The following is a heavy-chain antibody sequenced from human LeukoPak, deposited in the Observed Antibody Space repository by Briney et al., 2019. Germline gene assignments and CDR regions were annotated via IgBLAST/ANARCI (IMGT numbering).Heavy chain of an antibody. V-gene: IGHV4-59*11. J-gene: IGHJ5*02. D-gene: IGHD1-26*01. CDR2: IYYSGST. CDR1: GGSISSHY. CDR3: ASGSYWFDP. Sequence: PSETLSLTCPVSGGSISSHYWSWIRQPPGKGLEWIGYIYYSGSTNYNPSLKSRVTISVDTSKNQFSLKLSSVTAADTAVYYCASGSYWFDPWGQGTLVTVSS.